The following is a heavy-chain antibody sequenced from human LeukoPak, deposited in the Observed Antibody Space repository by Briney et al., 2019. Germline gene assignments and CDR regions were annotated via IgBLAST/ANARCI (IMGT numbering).Heavy chain of an antibody. D-gene: IGHD3-16*02. Sequence: SETLSLTCVVYGGSFSGYYWSWIRQPPGKGLEWIGEIDQSGTTNYNPSLKSRVSISVDTSKKQFSLTLTSMTAADTAVYYCARVSGDYVWGSYRYYYFDYWGQGTLVTVSS. CDR2: IDQSGTT. V-gene: IGHV4-34*01. CDR3: ARVSGDYVWGSYRYYYFDY. J-gene: IGHJ4*02. CDR1: GGSFSGYY.